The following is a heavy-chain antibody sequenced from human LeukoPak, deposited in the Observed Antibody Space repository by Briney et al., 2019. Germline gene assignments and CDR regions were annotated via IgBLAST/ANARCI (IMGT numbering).Heavy chain of an antibody. CDR1: GFTFSSYA. V-gene: IGHV3-23*01. D-gene: IGHD1-26*01. J-gene: IGHJ4*02. Sequence: GGSLRLSCTASGFTFSSYAMTWVRQAPGKGLEWVSAISDRGDKTHYADSVKGRFTISTANSKNTLYLHMISLRAEDTAIYYCAKDWSCDYWGQGTLVTVSS. CDR3: AKDWSCDY. CDR2: ISDRGDKT.